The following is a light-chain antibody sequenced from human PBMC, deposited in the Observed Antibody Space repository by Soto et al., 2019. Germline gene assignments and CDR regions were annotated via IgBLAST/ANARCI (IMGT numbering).Light chain of an antibody. V-gene: IGKV3-20*01. Sequence: EIVLTQSPGTLSLFPGERATLSCRASQSISSNSLAWYQHKPGQAPRLLIHGASNRATGIPDRFSGAGSGTDFTLTISRLEPEDFAVYYCHQYGSAPAWTFGQGTKVEIK. CDR1: QSISSNS. CDR3: HQYGSAPAWT. CDR2: GAS. J-gene: IGKJ1*01.